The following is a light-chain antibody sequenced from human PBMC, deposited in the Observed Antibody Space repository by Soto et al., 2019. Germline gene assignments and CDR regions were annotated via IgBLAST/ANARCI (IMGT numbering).Light chain of an antibody. Sequence: DIQMTQSPSSLSASVGDRVTITCRASQGISYYLAWYQQKPGKVPKVLIYAASTLLSGVPSRFSGRGSGTDFTLTISSLQPEDVATYYCQKYNSAPLTFGGGTKVEIK. CDR3: QKYNSAPLT. CDR1: QGISYY. CDR2: AAS. V-gene: IGKV1-27*01. J-gene: IGKJ4*01.